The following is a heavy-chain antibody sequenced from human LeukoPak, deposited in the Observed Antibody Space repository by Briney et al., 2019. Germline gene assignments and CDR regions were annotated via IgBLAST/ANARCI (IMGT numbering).Heavy chain of an antibody. V-gene: IGHV1-69*13. CDR3: ARGFWSGYLHNYYMDV. D-gene: IGHD3-3*01. CDR2: IIPLFGRA. CDR1: GGIFISYG. Sequence: GASVKVSCKASGGIFISYGIGWVRQGRGQGLEWVGGIIPLFGRADYAQKFQGRVTITADESTSTAYMELRSLRSEDTAVYYCARGFWSGYLHNYYMDVWGKGTTVTVSS. J-gene: IGHJ6*03.